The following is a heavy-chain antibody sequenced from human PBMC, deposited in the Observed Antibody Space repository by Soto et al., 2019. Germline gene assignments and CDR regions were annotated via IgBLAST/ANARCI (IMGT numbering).Heavy chain of an antibody. J-gene: IGHJ6*02. Sequence: GGSLRLSCTTSGFIFGDYAMSWVRQAPGKGLEWVGFIRSKTYGRTTEYAASVKGRFTISRDNAKNSLYLQMNSLRAEDTAVYYCASIVGAPRNYYYGMDVWGQGTTVTVSS. CDR2: IRSKTYGRTT. CDR1: GFIFGDYA. V-gene: IGHV3-49*04. CDR3: ASIVGAPRNYYYGMDV. D-gene: IGHD1-26*01.